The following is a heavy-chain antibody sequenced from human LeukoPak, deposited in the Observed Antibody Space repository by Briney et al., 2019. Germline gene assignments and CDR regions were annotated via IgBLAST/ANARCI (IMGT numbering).Heavy chain of an antibody. CDR2: IYYRGST. D-gene: IGHD3-10*01. J-gene: IGHJ4*02. CDR1: GGSISSYY. CDR3: ASMVRGAALDY. V-gene: IGHV4-59*08. Sequence: PSETLSLTCTVSGGSISSYYWSWIRQPPAKGLQWIGYIYYRGSTNYNPSLNSRVTISVDTSKNQFSLKLSSVAAADTAVYYCASMVRGAALDYWGQGTLVTVSS.